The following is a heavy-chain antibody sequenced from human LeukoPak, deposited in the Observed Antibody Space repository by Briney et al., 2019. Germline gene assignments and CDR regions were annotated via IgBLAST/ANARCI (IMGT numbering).Heavy chain of an antibody. J-gene: IGHJ4*02. D-gene: IGHD2-21*01. CDR3: ARVGCGGDCYSEFDY. CDR1: GFTFSSDS. V-gene: IGHV3-48*01. Sequence: GGSLRLSCAASGFTFSSDSMNWVRQGPGKGLEWVSFISGSSGVIYYADSVKGRFTISRDNAKNSLYLQMNSLRAEDTAVYYCARVGCGGDCYSEFDYWGQGTLVTVSS. CDR2: ISGSSGVI.